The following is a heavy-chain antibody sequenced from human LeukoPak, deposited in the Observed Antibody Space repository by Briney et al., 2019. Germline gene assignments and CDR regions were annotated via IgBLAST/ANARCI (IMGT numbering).Heavy chain of an antibody. CDR1: GHTFTGYY. V-gene: IGHV1-2*02. CDR2: MNPNVGGA. CDR3: ARGVFGESLES. D-gene: IGHD3-10*02. J-gene: IGHJ4*02. Sequence: PVKVSCKASGHTFTGYYVYWVRQAPGQGLEWMGWMNPNVGGANFPQKFQGRVTVTSDPAISAAYMELRRLRSDDTAVYYCARGVFGESLESWGQGTLVTVSS.